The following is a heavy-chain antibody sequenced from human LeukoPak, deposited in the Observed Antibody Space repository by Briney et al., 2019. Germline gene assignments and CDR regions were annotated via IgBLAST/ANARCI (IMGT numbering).Heavy chain of an antibody. CDR2: ISSTGIST. J-gene: IGHJ4*02. Sequence: GGSLRLSCAASGFTFSNYAMGWVRQAPGKGHEWVSSISSTGISTYYADSVKGHFTITRDNSKNSLYLQMTSLRAEDTAVYYCGKFGSDSWTFDSWGQGVLVTVSS. D-gene: IGHD1-26*01. CDR3: GKFGSDSWTFDS. CDR1: GFTFSNYA. V-gene: IGHV3-23*01.